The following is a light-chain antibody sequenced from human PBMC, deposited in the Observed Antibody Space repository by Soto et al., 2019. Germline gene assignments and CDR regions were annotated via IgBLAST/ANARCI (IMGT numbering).Light chain of an antibody. CDR1: QSISSW. Sequence: DIQMTQSPSTLSASVGHRVTITRRARQSISSWLAWYQQKPGKAPKVLISKASNLQSGVPARFSGSGSGTDFTLTISSLQPDEFATYYCQQCNSYPPTFGQGTTVDIK. CDR2: KAS. J-gene: IGKJ1*01. V-gene: IGKV1-5*03. CDR3: QQCNSYPPT.